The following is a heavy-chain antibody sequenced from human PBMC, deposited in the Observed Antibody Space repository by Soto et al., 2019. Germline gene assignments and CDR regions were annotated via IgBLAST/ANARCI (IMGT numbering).Heavy chain of an antibody. CDR2: IYYSGST. J-gene: IGHJ4*01. CDR3: AIGIENTAMLISY. D-gene: IGHD5-18*01. CDR1: GGSISSGDYY. Sequence: SSETLSLTCTVSGGSISSGDYYWSWIRQPPGKGLEWIGYIYYSGSTYYNPSLKSRVTISVDTSKNQFSLKLSSVTAADTAVYYCAIGIENTAMLISYWGHGTLLTV. V-gene: IGHV4-30-4*01.